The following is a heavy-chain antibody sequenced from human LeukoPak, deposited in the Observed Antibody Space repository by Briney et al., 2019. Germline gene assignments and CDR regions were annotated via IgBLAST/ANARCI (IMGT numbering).Heavy chain of an antibody. Sequence: ASVKVSCKASGYTFTVYYMHWVRQAPGQGLEWMGWISPNSGATNYAQNFQGRVTMTRDTSISTVYMELSRLRSDDTAVYYCARDLDYGDSLLGYWGQGTLVTVSS. CDR2: ISPNSGAT. D-gene: IGHD4-17*01. CDR1: GYTFTVYY. J-gene: IGHJ4*02. V-gene: IGHV1-2*02. CDR3: ARDLDYGDSLLGY.